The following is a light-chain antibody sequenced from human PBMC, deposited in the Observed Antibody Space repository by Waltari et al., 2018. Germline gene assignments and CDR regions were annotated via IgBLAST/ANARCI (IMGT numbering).Light chain of an antibody. CDR1: QSLLHSEGYTF. J-gene: IGKJ2*01. Sequence: DIVMTQSPLSLSVTPGEPASISCRSSQSLLHSEGYTFFDWYLQKPGQSPQLLIYWGSYRASGVPDRFSGRRSGTDFTLKISRVEAEDVGVYYCMQGLQTPYTFGQGTELEIK. CDR3: MQGLQTPYT. CDR2: WGS. V-gene: IGKV2-28*01.